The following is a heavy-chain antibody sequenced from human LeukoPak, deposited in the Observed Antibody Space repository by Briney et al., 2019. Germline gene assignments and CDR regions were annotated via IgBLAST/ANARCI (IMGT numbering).Heavy chain of an antibody. CDR3: ARVRLSSYYDSSGYYYGHYYYYYGMDV. CDR2: INHSGST. J-gene: IGHJ6*02. D-gene: IGHD3-22*01. V-gene: IGHV4-34*01. Sequence: PSETLSLTCAVYGGSFSGYYRSWIRQPPGKGLEWIGEINHSGSTNYNPSLKSRVTISVDTSKNQFSLKLSSVTAADTAVYYCARVRLSSYYDSSGYYYGHYYYYYGMDVWGQGTTVTVYS. CDR1: GGSFSGYY.